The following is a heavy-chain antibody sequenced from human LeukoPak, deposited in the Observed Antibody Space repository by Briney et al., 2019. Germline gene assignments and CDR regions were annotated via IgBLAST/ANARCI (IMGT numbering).Heavy chain of an antibody. V-gene: IGHV1-2*02. CDR1: GYTFTGHY. CDR3: ARPRTSGWIHDVYDI. Sequence: GASVKVSCKASGYTFTGHYMHWVRQAPGQGLEWMGWINPNSGGTKYAQKFQGRVTTTIDTSISTAYMDVSRLNFDDTAVYYCARPRTSGWIHDVYDIWGQGTMVTVSS. CDR2: INPNSGGT. D-gene: IGHD6-19*01. J-gene: IGHJ3*02.